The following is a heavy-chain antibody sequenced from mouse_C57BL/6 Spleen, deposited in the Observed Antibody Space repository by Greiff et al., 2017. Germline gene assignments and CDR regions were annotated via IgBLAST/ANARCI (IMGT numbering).Heavy chain of an antibody. CDR1: GYTFTSYG. J-gene: IGHJ2*01. D-gene: IGHD1-1*01. V-gene: IGHV1-58*01. Sequence: EVKLQESGAELVRPGSSVKMSCKTSGYTFTSYGINWVKQRPGQGLEWIGYIYIGNGYTEYNEKFKGKATLTSDTSSSTAYMQLSSLTSEDSAIYFCARPSSYYGSSSYFDYWGQGTTLTVSS. CDR2: IYIGNGYT. CDR3: ARPSSYYGSSSYFDY.